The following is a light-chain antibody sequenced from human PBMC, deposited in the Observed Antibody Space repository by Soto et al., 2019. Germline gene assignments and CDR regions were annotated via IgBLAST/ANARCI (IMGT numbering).Light chain of an antibody. CDR1: QSVSSSY. Sequence: EIVLTQSPGTLSLSPGERATLSCRASQSVSSSYLAWYQQKPGQAPRLLIYGVSTRANGVPARFSGSGSGTVFTLTISSLQSEDFAVYYCQQYNNWPLTFGGGTKGDTK. CDR2: GVS. V-gene: IGKV3-15*01. CDR3: QQYNNWPLT. J-gene: IGKJ4*01.